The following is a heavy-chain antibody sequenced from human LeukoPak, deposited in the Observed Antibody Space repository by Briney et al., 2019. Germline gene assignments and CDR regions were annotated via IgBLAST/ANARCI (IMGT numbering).Heavy chain of an antibody. V-gene: IGHV1-69*02. J-gene: IGHJ6*02. Sequence: SVKVSCKASGGTFSSYTISWVRQAPGQGLEWMGRIIPILGIANYAQKFQGRVTITADKSASTAYMELSSLRSEDTAVFYCARGHQPPYYGMDVWGQGTTVTVSS. CDR3: ARGHQPPYYGMDV. CDR2: IIPILGIA. CDR1: GGTFSSYT.